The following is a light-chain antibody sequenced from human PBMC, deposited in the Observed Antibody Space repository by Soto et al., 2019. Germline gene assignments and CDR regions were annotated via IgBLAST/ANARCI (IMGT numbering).Light chain of an antibody. Sequence: EIVLTQSPATLSLSPGERATLSCRASQSVGIYLGWYQQGPGQAPRLLIYDASKRAAGIPARFSGSGSGTDFTLTINSLEPEDFAVYYCQHRSTWPRAFGQGTRLEIK. V-gene: IGKV3-11*01. CDR1: QSVGIY. CDR2: DAS. J-gene: IGKJ5*01. CDR3: QHRSTWPRA.